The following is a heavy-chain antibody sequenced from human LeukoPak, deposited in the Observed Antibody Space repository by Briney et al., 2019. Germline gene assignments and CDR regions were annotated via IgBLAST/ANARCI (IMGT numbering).Heavy chain of an antibody. CDR1: GFILSTYW. D-gene: IGHD3-22*01. J-gene: IGHJ4*02. CDR3: AKGVYYDSSGPFDY. Sequence: GGSLRLSCEVSGFILSTYWMSWVRQAPGKGLEWVACIKEDGSEKYYVNSVKGRFTISRDNVKNSIYLQMNSLRAEDTAVYYCAKGVYYDSSGPFDYWGQGTLVTVSS. V-gene: IGHV3-7*03. CDR2: IKEDGSEK.